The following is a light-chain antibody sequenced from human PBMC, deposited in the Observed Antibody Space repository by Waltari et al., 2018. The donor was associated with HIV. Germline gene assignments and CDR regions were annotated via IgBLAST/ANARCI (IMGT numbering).Light chain of an antibody. CDR2: DTT. V-gene: IGLV7-46*01. CDR1: TGAVTSDHY. J-gene: IGLJ2*01. Sequence: QAVVTQEPSLTVSPGGTVTLTCASSTGAVTSDHYPYWFQQTPGHAPRTLIYDTTNKHAWTPARVPGALLEGKAALTLSGAQPEDEAEYYCLLSYSGARVFGGGTKLTVL. CDR3: LLSYSGARV.